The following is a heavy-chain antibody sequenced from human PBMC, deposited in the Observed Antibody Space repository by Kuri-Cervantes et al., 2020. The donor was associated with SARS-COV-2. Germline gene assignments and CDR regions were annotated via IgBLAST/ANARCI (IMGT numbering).Heavy chain of an antibody. J-gene: IGHJ4*02. D-gene: IGHD6-19*01. CDR2: ISASGAST. CDR3: AKVGTSIAVSRRFDY. Sequence: GGSLRLSCAASGFTFSSYAMSWVRQAPGKGLEWVSVISASGASTYYADSVKGRFTISRDNSKNTLYLQMNSLRAEDTAVYYCAKVGTSIAVSRRFDYWGQGTLVTVSS. V-gene: IGHV3-23*01. CDR1: GFTFSSYA.